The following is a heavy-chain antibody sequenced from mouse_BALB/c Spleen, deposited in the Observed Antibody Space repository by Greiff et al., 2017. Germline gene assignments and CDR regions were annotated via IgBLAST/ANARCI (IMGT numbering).Heavy chain of an antibody. J-gene: IGHJ4*01. Sequence: VQLQQPGAELMKPGASVKISCKATGYTFSSYWIEWVKQRPGHGLEWIGEILPGSGSTNYNEKFKDKATFTADTSSNTAYMQLSSLTSEDSAVYYCARLTYYRNAMDSWGQGTSVTVSS. D-gene: IGHD2-14*01. V-gene: IGHV1-9*01. CDR1: GYTFSSYW. CDR2: ILPGSGST. CDR3: ARLTYYRNAMDS.